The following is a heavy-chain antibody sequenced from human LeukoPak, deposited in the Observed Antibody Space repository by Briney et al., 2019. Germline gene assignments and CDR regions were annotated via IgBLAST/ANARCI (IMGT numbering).Heavy chain of an antibody. CDR1: GGSISSYY. CDR3: ARDPKGYSSGWYHGMDV. CDR2: VYYSGST. Sequence: MSSETLSLTCTVSGGSISSYYWSWIRQPPGKGLEWIGYVYYSGSTNYNPSLKSPVTISVDTSKNQFSLKLRSVTAADTAVSYCARDPKGYSSGWYHGMDVWGQGTAVTVSS. J-gene: IGHJ6*02. D-gene: IGHD6-19*01. V-gene: IGHV4-59*01.